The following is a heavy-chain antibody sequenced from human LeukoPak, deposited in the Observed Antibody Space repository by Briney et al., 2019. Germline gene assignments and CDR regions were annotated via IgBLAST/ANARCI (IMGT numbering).Heavy chain of an antibody. CDR1: GFTFSNAW. CDR3: TTRGYSGYELVDY. CDR2: IKSKTDGGTT. D-gene: IGHD5-12*01. J-gene: IGHJ4*02. V-gene: IGHV3-15*01. Sequence: RPGGSLRFSCAASGFTFSNAWMSRVRQAPGKGLEWVGRIKSKTDGGTTDYAAPVKGRFTISRDDSKNTVYLQMNSLKTEDTAVYHCTTRGYSGYELVDYWGQGTLVTVSS.